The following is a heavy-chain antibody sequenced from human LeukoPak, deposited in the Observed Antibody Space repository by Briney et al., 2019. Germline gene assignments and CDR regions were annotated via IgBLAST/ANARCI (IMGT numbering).Heavy chain of an antibody. CDR1: SYSISIGHY. D-gene: IGHD6-13*01. V-gene: IGHV4-38-2*02. CDR3: SRVASSSWFEGYFDY. CDR2: FYHCWYT. J-gene: IGHJ4*02. Sequence: SEPLSLPCTVSSYSISIGHYWGWIRQPPGKGLDRFGNFYHCWYTHYNLSLKRRVPMSRDTSKNEVSLNLSTVIAADTDVYYCSRVASSSWFEGYFDYWGQGTLVTVSS.